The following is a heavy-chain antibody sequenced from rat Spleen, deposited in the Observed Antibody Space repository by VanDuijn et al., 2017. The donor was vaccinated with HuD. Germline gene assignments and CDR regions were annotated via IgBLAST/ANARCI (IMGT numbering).Heavy chain of an antibody. V-gene: IGHV2-43*01. CDR2: IWTGGST. CDR1: GFSLTRYH. CDR3: ARDWFFDF. Sequence: QVQLKESGPGLVQPSQTLSLTCTVSGFSLTRYHVSWVRQPPGKGLEWMGLIWTGGSTAYNSLLKSRLTISRDTSKSQVYFKMNSPQAEDTATYYCARDWFFDFWGPGTMVTVSS. J-gene: IGHJ1*01.